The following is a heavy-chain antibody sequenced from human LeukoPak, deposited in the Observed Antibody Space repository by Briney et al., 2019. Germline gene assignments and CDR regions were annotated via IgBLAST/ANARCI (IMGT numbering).Heavy chain of an antibody. CDR1: GGPISSGDYY. D-gene: IGHD3-22*01. CDR2: IYYSGST. Sequence: PSETLSLTCTVSGGPISSGDYYWSWIRQPPGKGLEWIGYIYYSGSTYYNPSLKSRVTISVDTSKNQFSLKLNSVTAADTAVYHCARVDSSGPGDYWGQGTLVTVSS. V-gene: IGHV4-30-4*01. J-gene: IGHJ4*02. CDR3: ARVDSSGPGDY.